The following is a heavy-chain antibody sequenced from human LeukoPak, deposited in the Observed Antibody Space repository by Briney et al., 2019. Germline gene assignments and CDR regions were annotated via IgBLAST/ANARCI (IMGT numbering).Heavy chain of an antibody. Sequence: GGSLRLSCAASGFTFSSYSMNWVRQAPGKGLEWVSYISSSSSTIYYADSVKGRFTISRDNAKNSLYLQMNSLRAEDTAVYYCARAGVFPFDIWGQGTMVTVSS. CDR1: GFTFSSYS. J-gene: IGHJ3*02. D-gene: IGHD3-10*01. CDR2: ISSSSSTI. V-gene: IGHV3-48*01. CDR3: ARAGVFPFDI.